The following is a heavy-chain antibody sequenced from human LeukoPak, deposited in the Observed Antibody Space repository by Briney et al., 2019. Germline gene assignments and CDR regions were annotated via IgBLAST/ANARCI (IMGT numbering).Heavy chain of an antibody. J-gene: IGHJ4*02. V-gene: IGHV4-59*08. CDR3: ARSMTVDRAAPLDY. CDR2: SSYSGTT. CDR1: GGSISSDY. D-gene: IGHD3-10*01. Sequence: SETLSLTCTVSGGSISSDYWTWIRQPPGKGLELIAYSSYSGTTNYNPSLTSRVTISLDTSKNQFSLEVNSVTAADTAVYYCARSMTVDRAAPLDYWGQGTLVTVSS.